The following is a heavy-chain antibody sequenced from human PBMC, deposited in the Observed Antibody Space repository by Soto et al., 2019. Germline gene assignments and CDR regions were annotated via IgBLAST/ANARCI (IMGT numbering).Heavy chain of an antibody. CDR3: ARDGFTVSSSGRFDY. V-gene: IGHV1-18*04. CDR2: ISAGKGDT. D-gene: IGHD1-26*01. CDR1: GYTFSSYG. Sequence: VQLVQSGAEVRKPGASVKVSCKASGYTFSSYGISWVRQAPGKGLEWMGWISAGKGDTNYAQKFQGRVSMTTDTSTSTAYMELRSLTSDDTAVYYCARDGFTVSSSGRFDYWGQGTLVTVSS. J-gene: IGHJ4*02.